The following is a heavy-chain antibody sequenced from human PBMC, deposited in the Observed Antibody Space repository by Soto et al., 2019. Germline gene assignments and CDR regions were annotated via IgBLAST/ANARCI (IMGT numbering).Heavy chain of an antibody. J-gene: IGHJ5*02. CDR2: MISAGTT. CDR3: AKDVRLTSRGNWFDP. Sequence: PGGSLRLSCTASGFTFSSSALSWVRQAPGQGLEWVSAMISAGTTYYADSVRGRFTISRDNSKNTIYLQMNSLRAEDTAVYYCAKDVRLTSRGNWFDPWGQGTLVTVSS. D-gene: IGHD3-16*01. CDR1: GFTFSSSA. V-gene: IGHV3-23*01.